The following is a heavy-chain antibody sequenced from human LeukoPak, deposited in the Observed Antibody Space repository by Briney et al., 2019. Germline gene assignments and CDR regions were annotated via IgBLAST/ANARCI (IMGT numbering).Heavy chain of an antibody. J-gene: IGHJ4*02. V-gene: IGHV1-24*01. CDR1: GYTLTELS. Sequence: ASVKVSCKVYGYTLTELSMHWVRQAPGKGLEWMGGFDPEDGQTIYAQKFQGRVTMTEVTSTNTAYMELSSLRSEDTAVYYCASEPEYYGLGSPFHYWGQGTLVTVSS. CDR2: FDPEDGQT. CDR3: ASEPEYYGLGSPFHY. D-gene: IGHD3-10*01.